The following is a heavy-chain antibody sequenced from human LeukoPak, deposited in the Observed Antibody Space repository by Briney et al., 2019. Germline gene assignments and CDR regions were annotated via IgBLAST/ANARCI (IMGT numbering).Heavy chain of an antibody. CDR1: AITFNNYW. CDR3: ARAGYGPPYYYYYMDV. V-gene: IGHV3-7*01. Sequence: GGSLRLSCAASAITFNNYWMTWVRQAPGKGLEWVANIKQDGSEKHYVDSVKGRFTVSRDNTKNSLYLQMNTLRAEDTAVYYCARAGYGPPYYYYYMDVWGKGTTVTVSS. CDR2: IKQDGSEK. J-gene: IGHJ6*03. D-gene: IGHD5-12*01.